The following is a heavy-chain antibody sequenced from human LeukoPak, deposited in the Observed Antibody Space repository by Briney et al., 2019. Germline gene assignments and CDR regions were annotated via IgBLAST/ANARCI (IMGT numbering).Heavy chain of an antibody. D-gene: IGHD2-8*01. CDR3: ARAQVYNTINLMAFDI. J-gene: IGHJ3*02. V-gene: IGHV1-69*05. CDR2: IIPIFGTA. CDR1: GGTFSSYA. Sequence: VASVKVSCKASGGTFSSYAISWVRQAPGQGLEWMGGIIPIFGTANYAQKFQGRVTITTDESTSTAYMELSSLRSEDTAVYYCARAQVYNTINLMAFDIWGQGTMVTVSS.